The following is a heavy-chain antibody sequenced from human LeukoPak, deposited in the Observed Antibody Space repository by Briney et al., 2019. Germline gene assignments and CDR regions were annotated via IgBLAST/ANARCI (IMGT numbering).Heavy chain of an antibody. CDR2: INHSGST. CDR1: GGSFSGYY. D-gene: IGHD6-19*01. CDR3: ARGRLMAGFFDY. J-gene: IGHJ4*02. Sequence: SETLSLTCAVYGGSFSGYYWSWVRQPPGKGLEWIGEINHSGSTNYNPSLKSRVTISVDTSKNQFSLKLSSVTAADTAVYYCARGRLMAGFFDYWGQGTLVTVSS. V-gene: IGHV4-34*01.